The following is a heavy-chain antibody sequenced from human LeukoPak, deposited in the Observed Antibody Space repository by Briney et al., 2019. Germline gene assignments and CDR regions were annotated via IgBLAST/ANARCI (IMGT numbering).Heavy chain of an antibody. Sequence: GASVKVSCKASGYTFTSYGISWVRQAPGQGLEWMGWISAYNGNTNYAQKLQGRVTMTTDTSTSTAYMELRSLRSDDTAVYYCARDSQYYDFWSGYQPLFDYWGQGTLVTVSS. CDR1: GYTFTSYG. J-gene: IGHJ4*02. CDR3: ARDSQYYDFWSGYQPLFDY. D-gene: IGHD3-3*01. CDR2: ISAYNGNT. V-gene: IGHV1-18*01.